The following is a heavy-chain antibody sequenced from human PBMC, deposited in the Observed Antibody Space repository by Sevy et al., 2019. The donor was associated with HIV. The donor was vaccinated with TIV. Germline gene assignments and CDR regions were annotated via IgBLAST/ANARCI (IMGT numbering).Heavy chain of an antibody. CDR1: GYTFINFS. D-gene: IGHD3-22*01. CDR3: ARTYYFDSSGYHPSGYPIGF. V-gene: IGHV1-46*03. J-gene: IGHJ4*02. CDR2: INPSGGST. Sequence: ASVKVSCKASGYTFINFSMHWVRQAPGQGLEWVGIINPSGGSTNYAQKFQGRITMTRDTSTSTVYMELSSLRSEDTAIYYCARTYYFDSSGYHPSGYPIGFWGQGTLVTVSS.